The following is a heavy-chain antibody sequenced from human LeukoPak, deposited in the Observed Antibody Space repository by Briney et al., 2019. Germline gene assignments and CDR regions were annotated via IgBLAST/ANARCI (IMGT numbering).Heavy chain of an antibody. J-gene: IGHJ6*02. V-gene: IGHV1-46*01. Sequence: ASVTVSCKASGYTFTSYYMHWVRQAPGQGVEGMGLINPSGGSTSYAQKCQGNVSMTRDTSTSTVYMELSSLRSKDTAVYSCARGGNASGYYQDYYYYGMDVWGQGTTVTVSS. CDR1: GYTFTSYY. D-gene: IGHD3-9*01. CDR2: INPSGGST. CDR3: ARGGNASGYYQDYYYYGMDV.